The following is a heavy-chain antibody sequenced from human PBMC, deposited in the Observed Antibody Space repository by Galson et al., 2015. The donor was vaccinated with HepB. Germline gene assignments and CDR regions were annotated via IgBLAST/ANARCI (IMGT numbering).Heavy chain of an antibody. CDR3: ARDDFSPEYCTGGSCYYYCGLDV. Sequence: SVKVSCKASGGTFSTYAISWVRQAPGQGLEWLGGIIPIFGTAKYAQKFQGRVTITADELANTAYMELSSLTSEDTAIYFCARDDFSPEYCTGGSCYYYCGLDVWGQGTTVTVSS. V-gene: IGHV1-69*13. CDR1: GGTFSTYA. J-gene: IGHJ6*02. CDR2: IIPIFGTA. D-gene: IGHD2-15*01.